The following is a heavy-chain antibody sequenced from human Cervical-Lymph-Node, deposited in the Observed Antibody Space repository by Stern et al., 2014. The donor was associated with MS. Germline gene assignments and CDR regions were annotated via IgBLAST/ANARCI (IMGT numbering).Heavy chain of an antibody. CDR1: GFTFTSSA. Sequence: QLVESGPEVKKPGTSVKVSCKASGFTFTSSAVQWVRQARGQRLEWIGWIVVGSGNTNYAQKFQERVTITRDMSTSTAYMELSSLRSEDTAVYYCAAEPMYYSDSAGAFDIWGQGTMVTVSS. CDR2: IVVGSGNT. CDR3: AAEPMYYSDSAGAFDI. D-gene: IGHD3-22*01. J-gene: IGHJ3*02. V-gene: IGHV1-58*01.